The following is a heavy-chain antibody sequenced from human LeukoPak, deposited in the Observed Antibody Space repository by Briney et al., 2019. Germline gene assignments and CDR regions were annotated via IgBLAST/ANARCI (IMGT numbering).Heavy chain of an antibody. D-gene: IGHD1-14*01. CDR2: ISSRGSYT. Sequence: NPGGSLRLSCAASGFTFSNYNMNWVRQAPGKGLEWVSYISSRGSYTYYADSVKGRFTISRDNAKNSLYLQMNSLRAEDTALYYCARNVYWGQGTMVTVSS. CDR3: ARNVY. J-gene: IGHJ3*01. V-gene: IGHV3-21*04. CDR1: GFTFSNYN.